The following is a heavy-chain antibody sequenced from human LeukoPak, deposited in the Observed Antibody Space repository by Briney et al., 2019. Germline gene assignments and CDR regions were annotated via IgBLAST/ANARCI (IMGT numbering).Heavy chain of an antibody. D-gene: IGHD6-25*01. V-gene: IGHV4-59*01. J-gene: IGHJ6*02. CDR1: GGSISSYY. Sequence: SETLSLTCTVSGGSISSYYWSWIRQPPGKGLEWIGYIYYSGSTNYNPSLKSRVTISVDTSKNQFSLKLSSVTAADTAVYYCARDSGFYYYYGMDVWGQGTTVTVSS. CDR2: IYYSGST. CDR3: ARDSGFYYYYGMDV.